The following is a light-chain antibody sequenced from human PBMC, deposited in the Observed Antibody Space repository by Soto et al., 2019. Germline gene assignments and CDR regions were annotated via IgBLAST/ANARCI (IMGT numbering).Light chain of an antibody. CDR1: QSISTW. CDR3: QLYNSYFMYT. Sequence: DIPMTQSPSTLSASVGDRVTITCRASQSISTWLAWYQQKPGKAPKLLIYDASSLESGVPSRFSGSGSGTEFTLTISGLQPDDFATYYCQLYNSYFMYTFGQGTKLEIK. J-gene: IGKJ2*01. V-gene: IGKV1-5*01. CDR2: DAS.